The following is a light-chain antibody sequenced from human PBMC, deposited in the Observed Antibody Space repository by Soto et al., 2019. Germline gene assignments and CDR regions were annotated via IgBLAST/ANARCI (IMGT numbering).Light chain of an antibody. Sequence: ILLTQSTATLPVSPGEGATLSCRASQSVRTYLAWYQQKPGQAPRLLIYDASTRAAGIPGRFSGSGSGAEFTLTISSLQSEDFAVYYCQQYNERPTFAQGTKVAIK. CDR2: DAS. V-gene: IGKV3-15*01. CDR1: QSVRTY. CDR3: QQYNERPT. J-gene: IGKJ1*01.